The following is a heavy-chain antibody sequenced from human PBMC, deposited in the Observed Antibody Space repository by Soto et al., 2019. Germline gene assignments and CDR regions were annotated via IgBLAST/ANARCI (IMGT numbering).Heavy chain of an antibody. D-gene: IGHD4-17*01. Sequence: ASVKVSCKASGYTFTSYGISWVRQAPGQRLEWMGWISAYNGNTNYAQKLQGRVTMTTDTSTSTAYMELRSLRSDDTAVYYCARAYGDYELAYDYYSYYYMHVWGKGPTVTVSS. CDR3: ARAYGDYELAYDYYSYYYMHV. CDR1: GYTFTSYG. CDR2: ISAYNGNT. V-gene: IGHV1-18*01. J-gene: IGHJ6*03.